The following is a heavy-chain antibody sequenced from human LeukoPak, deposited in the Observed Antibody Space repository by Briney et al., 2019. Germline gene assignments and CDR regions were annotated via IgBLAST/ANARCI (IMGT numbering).Heavy chain of an antibody. Sequence: PSETLSLTCTVSGGSISSYYWSWIRQTPGKGLEWVGYSYYSGSTTYNPSLKSRVTISVDTSKNQFSLKLSSVTAADTAVYYCARGWYSSGLTLDVWGKRTTVTVSP. CDR2: SYYSGST. D-gene: IGHD6-19*01. CDR3: ARGWYSSGLTLDV. CDR1: GGSISSYY. J-gene: IGHJ6*04. V-gene: IGHV4-59*01.